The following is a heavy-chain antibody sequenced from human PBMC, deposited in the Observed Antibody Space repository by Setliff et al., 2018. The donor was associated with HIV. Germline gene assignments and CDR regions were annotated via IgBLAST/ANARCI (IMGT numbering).Heavy chain of an antibody. J-gene: IGHJ5*02. CDR3: ARDFGGYCSSMSCPGLFDP. V-gene: IGHV1-69*05. CDR1: GYTFTSYG. CDR2: IIPISGTV. D-gene: IGHD2-2*01. Sequence: RASVKVSCKASGYTFTSYGISWVRQAPGQGLEWMGWIIPISGTVNYAQKFWGRVTITTHESTSTAYMELSSLRSEDTAVYYCARDFGGYCSSMSCPGLFDPWGQGTLVTVSS.